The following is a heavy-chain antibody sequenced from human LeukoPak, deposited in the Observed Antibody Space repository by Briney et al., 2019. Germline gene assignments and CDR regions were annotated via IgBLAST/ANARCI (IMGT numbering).Heavy chain of an antibody. CDR1: GFTFDDYA. D-gene: IGHD3-9*01. V-gene: IGHV3-9*01. J-gene: IGHJ4*02. CDR3: AKGSYYDILTGYYEFDY. CDR2: ISWNSGSI. Sequence: PGRSLRLSCAASGFTFDDYAMNWVRQAPGKGLEWVSGISWNSGSIGYADSVKGRFTISRDNAKNSLYLQMNSLRAEDTALYYCAKGSYYDILTGYYEFDYWGQRALVTVSS.